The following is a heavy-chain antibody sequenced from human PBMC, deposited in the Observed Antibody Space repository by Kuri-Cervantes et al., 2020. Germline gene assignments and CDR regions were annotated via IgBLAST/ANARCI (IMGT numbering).Heavy chain of an antibody. J-gene: IGHJ5*01. Sequence: WVRQAPGKGLEWIGEVYHSGSANYNPSLNSRVAMSVDKSNNQFSLKLTSVTAADTAVYYCARFVTDWFDSWSQGTLVTVSS. V-gene: IGHV4/OR15-8*01. CDR3: ARFVTDWFDS. D-gene: IGHD2-21*02. CDR2: VYHSGSA.